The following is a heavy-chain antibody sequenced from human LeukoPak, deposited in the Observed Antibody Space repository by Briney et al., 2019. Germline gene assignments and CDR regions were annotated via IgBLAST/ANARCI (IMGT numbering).Heavy chain of an antibody. CDR3: ARAGVTIFGVVIRGYFDY. J-gene: IGHJ4*02. D-gene: IGHD3-3*01. Sequence: RPSETLSLTCTVSGGSISSGDYYWSWIRQPPGKGLEWIGYIYYSGSTYYNPSLKSRVTISVDTSKNQFSLKLSSVTAADTAVYYCARAGVTIFGVVIRGYFDYWGQGTLVTVSS. CDR2: IYYSGST. CDR1: GGSISSGDYY. V-gene: IGHV4-30-4*08.